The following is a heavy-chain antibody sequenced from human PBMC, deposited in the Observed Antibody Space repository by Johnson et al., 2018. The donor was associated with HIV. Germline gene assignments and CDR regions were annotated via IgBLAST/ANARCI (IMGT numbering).Heavy chain of an antibody. J-gene: IGHJ3*02. CDR3: AKDRSNYGSKYAFDI. V-gene: IGHV3-30-3*01. CDR2: ISYDGSNK. CDR1: GFTFSSYA. Sequence: VQVVESGGGVVQPGRSLRLSCAASGFTFSSYAMHWVRQAPGKGLEWVAVISYDGSNKYYADSVKGRFTISRDNSKNTLYLQMNSLRAEDTAVYYCAKDRSNYGSKYAFDIWGQGTMVTVSS. D-gene: IGHD4-11*01.